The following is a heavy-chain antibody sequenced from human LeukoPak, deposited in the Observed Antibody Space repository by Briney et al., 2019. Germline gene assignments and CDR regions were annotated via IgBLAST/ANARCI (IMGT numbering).Heavy chain of an antibody. J-gene: IGHJ4*02. V-gene: IGHV3-49*03. CDR2: IRSKAYGGTT. CDR3: TAEVGWSYYYDY. D-gene: IGHD3-3*01. CDR1: GFTFGDYT. Sequence: GGSLRLSCTASGFTFGDYTMSWFRQAPGKGLEWVGFIRSKAYGGTTEYAASVKGRFTISRDDSKSIAYLQMNSLKTEDTAVYYCTAEVGWSYYYDYWGQGTLVTVSS.